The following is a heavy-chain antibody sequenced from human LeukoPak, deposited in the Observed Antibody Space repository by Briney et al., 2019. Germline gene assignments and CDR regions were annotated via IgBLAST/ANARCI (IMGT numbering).Heavy chain of an antibody. CDR2: ISRTGNSI. V-gene: IGHV3-48*03. J-gene: IGHJ4*02. CDR3: ARGPYSSNWYVDY. CDR1: GFTLTSYE. Sequence: GGSLRLSCAASGFTLTSYEMNWVRLAPGKGLEWISYISRTGNSIYYADSVKGRFTVSRDSAKNSLYLQMNSLRAEDTAVYYCARGPYSSNWYVDYWGQGTLVTLAS. D-gene: IGHD6-13*01.